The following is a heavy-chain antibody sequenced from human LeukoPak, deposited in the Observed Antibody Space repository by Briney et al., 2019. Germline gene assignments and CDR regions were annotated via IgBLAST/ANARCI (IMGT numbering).Heavy chain of an antibody. CDR3: ARHSSSSMGRVPPYYYYYMDV. J-gene: IGHJ6*03. CDR2: IYPGDSDS. CDR1: GYSFTNYW. V-gene: IGHV5-51*01. Sequence: GESLKISCKGFGYSFTNYWIGWVRQMLGKGLEWMGIIYPGDSDSRYSPSFQGQVTFSADKSISTAYLQWSSLKASDTAMYYCARHSSSSMGRVPPYYYYYMDVWGKGTTVTVSS. D-gene: IGHD6-6*01.